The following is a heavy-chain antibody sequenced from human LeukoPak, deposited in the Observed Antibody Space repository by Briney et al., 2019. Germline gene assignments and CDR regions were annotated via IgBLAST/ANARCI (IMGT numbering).Heavy chain of an antibody. CDR1: GFTFSSYG. CDR3: ARDEVTTPRD. V-gene: IGHV3-33*01. Sequence: PGRSLRLSCAASGFTFSSYGMHWVRQAPGKGLEWVAVMWYDGSTKYYADSVKGRFTISRDSSKNTLYLQMHSLRAEDTAVYYCARDEVTTPRDWGQGTLVTVSS. J-gene: IGHJ4*02. D-gene: IGHD4-17*01. CDR2: MWYDGSTK.